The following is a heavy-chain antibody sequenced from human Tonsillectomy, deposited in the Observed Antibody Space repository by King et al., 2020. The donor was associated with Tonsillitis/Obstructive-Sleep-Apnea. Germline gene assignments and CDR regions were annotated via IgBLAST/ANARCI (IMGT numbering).Heavy chain of an antibody. Sequence: VQLVESGGGVVQPGRSLRVSCAASGFSFSNYGMHWVRQAPGKGLEWVAVIWSEGYNKYYADSVKGRFNISRDNSKDTLYLQMNSLRAEDMAVYYCARGEDFGVGGYWGQGTLVTVSS. J-gene: IGHJ4*02. D-gene: IGHD3-3*01. V-gene: IGHV3-33*01. CDR1: GFSFSNYG. CDR3: ARGEDFGVGGY. CDR2: IWSEGYNK.